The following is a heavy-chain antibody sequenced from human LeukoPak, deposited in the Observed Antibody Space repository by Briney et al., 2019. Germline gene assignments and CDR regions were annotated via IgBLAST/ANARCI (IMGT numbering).Heavy chain of an antibody. Sequence: TSETLSLTCALYGGSFSGYYWCWIRHPPEEGGECIGEINHRGNTNYNLPLKRRVAISVHTSKHRFPLTRSSVTAADTAVYYCARVWSGYYDAFDIWGQGRMVTVSS. V-gene: IGHV4-34*01. J-gene: IGHJ3*02. CDR3: ARVWSGYYDAFDI. CDR1: GGSFSGYY. CDR2: INHRGNT. D-gene: IGHD3-3*01.